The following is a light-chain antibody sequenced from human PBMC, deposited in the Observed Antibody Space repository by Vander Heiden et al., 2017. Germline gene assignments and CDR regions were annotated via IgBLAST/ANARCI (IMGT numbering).Light chain of an antibody. CDR3: QVWESSSDHPGV. Sequence: SYVLTQPPSVSVAPGQTARITCGGNNIGSKSVHWYQQKPGQAPVLVVYDDRDRHSGIPERFSGSNSGNTATLTISRVEAGEEADYYCQVWESSSDHPGVFGGGTKLTVL. CDR2: DDR. J-gene: IGLJ2*01. CDR1: NIGSKS. V-gene: IGLV3-21*02.